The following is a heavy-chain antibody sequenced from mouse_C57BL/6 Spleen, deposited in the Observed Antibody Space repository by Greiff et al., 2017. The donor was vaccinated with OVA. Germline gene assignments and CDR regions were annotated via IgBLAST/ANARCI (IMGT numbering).Heavy chain of an antibody. V-gene: IGHV5-15*01. CDR1: GFTFSDYG. D-gene: IGHD3-2*02. Sequence: EVNVVESGGGLVQPGGSLKLSCAASGFTFSDYGMAWVRQAPRTGPEWVAFISNLAYSIYYADTVTGRFTISRENAKNTLYLEMSSLRSEDTAMYYGARQLRLHYYAMDYWGQGTSVTVSS. J-gene: IGHJ4*01. CDR3: ARQLRLHYYAMDY. CDR2: ISNLAYSI.